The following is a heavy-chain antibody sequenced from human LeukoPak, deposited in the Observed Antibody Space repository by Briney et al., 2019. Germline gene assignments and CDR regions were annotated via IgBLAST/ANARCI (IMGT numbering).Heavy chain of an antibody. D-gene: IGHD3-22*01. CDR3: ARHSKYYYDSSGSYVGYFQH. CDR1: GGSISVYY. Sequence: MPSETLSLTCTVSGGSISVYYWSWIPRPPGKGLEWFGYIYYSGSTNYNPSLKSRVTISVDTSKNQFSLKLSSVTAADTAVYYCARHSKYYYDSSGSYVGYFQHWGQGTLVTVSS. J-gene: IGHJ1*01. V-gene: IGHV4-59*08. CDR2: IYYSGST.